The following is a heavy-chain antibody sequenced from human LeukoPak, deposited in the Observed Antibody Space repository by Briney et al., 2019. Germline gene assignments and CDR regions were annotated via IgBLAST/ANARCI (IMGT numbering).Heavy chain of an antibody. D-gene: IGHD3-3*01. CDR2: IYTSGST. CDR1: GGSISSYY. J-gene: IGHJ5*02. Sequence: SETLSLTCTVSGGSISSYYWSWIRQPAGKGLEWIGRIYTSGSTNYNPSLKSRVTMSVDTSKNQFSLKLSSVTAADTAVYYCAREGYDFWSGPNWLDPWGQGTLVTVSS. CDR3: AREGYDFWSGPNWLDP. V-gene: IGHV4-4*07.